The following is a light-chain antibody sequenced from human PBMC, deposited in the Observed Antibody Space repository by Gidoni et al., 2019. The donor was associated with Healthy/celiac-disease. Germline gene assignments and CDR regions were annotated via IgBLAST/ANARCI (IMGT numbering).Light chain of an antibody. CDR1: QSVSSN. V-gene: IGKV3D-15*01. J-gene: IGKJ1*01. CDR2: GAS. Sequence: DIVLTQSPATLSVSPGERATLSCRASQSVSSNLAWYQQKPGQPPRLLIYGASTRATGIPARFSGSGSGTEFTLTISRLQSEDFAVYYCQQYNNWPLTFXQXTKVEIK. CDR3: QQYNNWPLT.